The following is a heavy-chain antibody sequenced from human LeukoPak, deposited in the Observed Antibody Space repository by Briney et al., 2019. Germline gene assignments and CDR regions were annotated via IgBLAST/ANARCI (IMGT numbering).Heavy chain of an antibody. CDR3: ASGEIKQWLPHDY. CDR2: INSDGSST. CDR1: GFTFSSYW. J-gene: IGHJ4*02. D-gene: IGHD6-19*01. V-gene: IGHV3-74*01. Sequence: AGGSLRLSCAASGFTFSSYWMHWIRQAPGKGLVWVSRINSDGSSTSYADSVKGRFTISRDNAKNTLYLQMNSLRAEDTAVYYCASGEIKQWLPHDYWGQGTLVTVSS.